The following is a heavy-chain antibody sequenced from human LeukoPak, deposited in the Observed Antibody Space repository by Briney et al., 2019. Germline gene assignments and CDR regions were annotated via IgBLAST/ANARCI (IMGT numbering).Heavy chain of an antibody. D-gene: IGHD2-15*01. V-gene: IGHV4-39*07. J-gene: IGHJ4*02. CDR3: ARVYGDYSTVAF. CDR2: IYYSGST. CDR1: GGSFTASSYY. Sequence: SETLSVTCIVSGGSFTASSYYWGWVRQPPGKGLEWIGSIYYSGSTFYNPSLKSRLTISIDRTKPQFSLSLSSVTAADTAIYYCARVYGDYSTVAFWGQGSLVTVSS.